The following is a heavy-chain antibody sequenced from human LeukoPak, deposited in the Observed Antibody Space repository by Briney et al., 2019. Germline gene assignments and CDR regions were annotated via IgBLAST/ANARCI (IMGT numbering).Heavy chain of an antibody. J-gene: IGHJ4*02. Sequence: ASVKVSCKASGGTFSSYAISWVRQAPGQGLEWMGGIIPIFGTANYAQKFQGRVTITADESTSTAYMELSSLRSEDTAVYYCARGVERYCSSTSCYEPAYWGQGTLVTVSS. D-gene: IGHD2-2*01. V-gene: IGHV1-69*13. CDR2: IIPIFGTA. CDR3: ARGVERYCSSTSCYEPAY. CDR1: GGTFSSYA.